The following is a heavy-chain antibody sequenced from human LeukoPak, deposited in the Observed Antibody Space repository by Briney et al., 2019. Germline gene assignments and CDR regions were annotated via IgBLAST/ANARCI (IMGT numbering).Heavy chain of an antibody. CDR2: IIPIFGTA. V-gene: IGHV1-69*05. Sequence: GASVKVSCKASGGTFSSYAISWVRQAPGQGLEWMGGIIPIFGTANYAQKFQGRVTITTDESTSTAYMELSSLRSEDTAVYYCARVGELDYDFWSGYPLKYWGQGTLVTVSS. CDR3: ARVGELDYDFWSGYPLKY. J-gene: IGHJ4*02. D-gene: IGHD3-3*01. CDR1: GGTFSSYA.